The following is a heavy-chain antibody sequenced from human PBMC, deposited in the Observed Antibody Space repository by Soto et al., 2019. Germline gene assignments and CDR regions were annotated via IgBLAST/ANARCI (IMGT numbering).Heavy chain of an antibody. D-gene: IGHD6-19*01. CDR1: GFTFSSYA. CDR2: MSGTGGST. CDR3: AKDGFSSGWSPSYFAY. V-gene: IGHV3-23*01. Sequence: EVQLLESGGGLVQPGRSLRLSCAASGFTFSSYAMNWVRQAPGKWLEWVSAMSGTGGSTYYADSVKGRFTTSRDNSKNTRYLQTTSQSVEDTAVFYCAKDGFSSGWSPSYFAYWGQGTLVTVSS. J-gene: IGHJ4*02.